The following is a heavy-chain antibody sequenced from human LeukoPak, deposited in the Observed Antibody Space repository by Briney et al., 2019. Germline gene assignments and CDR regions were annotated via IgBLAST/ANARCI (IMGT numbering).Heavy chain of an antibody. CDR1: GGTFSSYA. Sequence: GSSVKVSCKASGGTFSSYAISWVRQAPGQGLEWMGGIIPIFGTANYAQKFQGRVTITADKSTSTAYMELSSLRSEDTAVYYCARDEGLVYWAGWFDPWGQGTLVTVSS. CDR3: ARDEGLVYWAGWFDP. D-gene: IGHD3/OR15-3a*01. V-gene: IGHV1-69*06. CDR2: IIPIFGTA. J-gene: IGHJ5*02.